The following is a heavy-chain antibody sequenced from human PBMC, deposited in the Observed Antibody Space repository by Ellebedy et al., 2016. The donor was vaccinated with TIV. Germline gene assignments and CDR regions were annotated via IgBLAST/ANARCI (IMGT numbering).Heavy chain of an antibody. J-gene: IGHJ4*02. CDR1: GGSITSGDYY. Sequence: MPSETLSLTCTVSGGSITSGDYYWGWIRQPPGKGLEWSGYFYYSGSTYYNPSLKSRVTISMDTSKNQFSLKLNSVTAADTAVYYCARGDWILEYLDYWGQGTLVTVSS. CDR3: ARGDWILEYLDY. CDR2: FYYSGST. V-gene: IGHV4-30-4*01. D-gene: IGHD5-18*01.